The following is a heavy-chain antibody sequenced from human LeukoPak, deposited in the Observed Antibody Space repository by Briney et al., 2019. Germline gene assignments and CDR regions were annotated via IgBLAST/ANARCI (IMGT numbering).Heavy chain of an antibody. J-gene: IGHJ5*02. CDR3: ARGYSSSWYNWFDP. D-gene: IGHD6-13*01. Sequence: PSETLSLTCAVYGGSFSGYYWSWIRQPPGKGLEWIGEINHSGSTNYNPSLKSRVTISVDTSKNQFSLKLSSVTAADTAVYYRARGYSSSWYNWFDPWGQGTLVTVSS. CDR2: INHSGST. CDR1: GGSFSGYY. V-gene: IGHV4-34*01.